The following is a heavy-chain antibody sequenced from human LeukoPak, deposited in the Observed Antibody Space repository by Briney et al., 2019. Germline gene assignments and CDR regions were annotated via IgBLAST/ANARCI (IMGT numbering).Heavy chain of an antibody. D-gene: IGHD1-26*01. V-gene: IGHV3-23*01. J-gene: IGHJ4*02. Sequence: GALRLSCAASGFTFSSYAMSWVRQAPGKGLEWVSAISGSGGSTYYADSVKGRFTISRDNSKNTLYLQMNSLRAEDTAVYYCAKDSSYSGSSADFDYWGQGTLVTVSS. CDR2: ISGSGGST. CDR1: GFTFSSYA. CDR3: AKDSSYSGSSADFDY.